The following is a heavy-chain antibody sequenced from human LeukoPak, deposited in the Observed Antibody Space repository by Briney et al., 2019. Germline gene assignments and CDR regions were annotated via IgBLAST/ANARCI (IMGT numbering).Heavy chain of an antibody. Sequence: GGSLRLSCAASGFTFSSYGMHWVRQVPGKGPEWVTVISYDGSNKYYADSVKGRFTISRDNSKNTLYLQMNSLRAEDTAVYYCASHYDTSGYHYFDFRGQGTLVTVSS. V-gene: IGHV3-30*03. CDR2: ISYDGSNK. J-gene: IGHJ4*02. CDR1: GFTFSSYG. D-gene: IGHD3-22*01. CDR3: ASHYDTSGYHYFDF.